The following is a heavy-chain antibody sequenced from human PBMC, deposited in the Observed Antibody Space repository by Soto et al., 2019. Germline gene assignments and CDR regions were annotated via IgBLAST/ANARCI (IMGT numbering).Heavy chain of an antibody. J-gene: IGHJ6*02. Sequence: GGSLRLSCAASGFSFSAYYMSWIRQAPGKGLEWFSYISFNGDVTRYSDSVEGRFTVSRDNAKKSLYLQMNSLRVEDTAVYYCARENGHPGHNYAMDVWGQGTTVTVSS. CDR2: ISFNGDVT. D-gene: IGHD2-8*01. CDR3: ARENGHPGHNYAMDV. V-gene: IGHV3-11*01. CDR1: GFSFSAYY.